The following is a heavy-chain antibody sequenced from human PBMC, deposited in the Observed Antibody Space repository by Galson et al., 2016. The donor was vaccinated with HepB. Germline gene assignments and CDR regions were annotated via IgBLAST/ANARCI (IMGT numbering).Heavy chain of an antibody. CDR1: GASIRSSNW. J-gene: IGHJ4*02. Sequence: SETLSLTCGVSGASIRSSNWWSWVRQPPGKGLEWIGEISHFGNTNYNPSLKSRVTISVDKSKNQFSLKLSSVRAADTAVYYCARDSGSSYYYFDYWGQGTLVTVSS. D-gene: IGHD1-26*01. CDR2: ISHFGNT. CDR3: ARDSGSSYYYFDY. V-gene: IGHV4-4*02.